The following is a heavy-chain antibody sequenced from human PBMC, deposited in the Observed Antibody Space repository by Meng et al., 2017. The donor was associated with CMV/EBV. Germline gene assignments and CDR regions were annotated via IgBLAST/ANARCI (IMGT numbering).Heavy chain of an antibody. CDR1: GYTFTGYY. J-gene: IGHJ4*02. CDR2: INANSGGT. CDR3: ARGTLSGSSPAVFDY. D-gene: IGHD1-26*01. Sequence: ASVKVSCKASGYTFTGYYMHWVRQAPGQGLEWMGWINANSGGTNYAVKFQGRVTMTRDTSITTAYMELSRLRSDDTAVYYCARGTLSGSSPAVFDYWGQGTLVTVSS. V-gene: IGHV1-2*02.